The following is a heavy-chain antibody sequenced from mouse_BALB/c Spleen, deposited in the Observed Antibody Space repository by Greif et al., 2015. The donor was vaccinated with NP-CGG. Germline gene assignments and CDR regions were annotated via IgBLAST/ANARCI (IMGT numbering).Heavy chain of an antibody. V-gene: IGHV5-9-3*01. J-gene: IGHJ4*01. CDR2: ISSGGSYT. CDR3: ARQEYSYAMDY. D-gene: IGHD2-10*02. CDR1: GFTFSSYA. Sequence: EVKVVDSGGGLVKPGGSLKLSCAASGFTFSSYAMSWVRQTPEKRLEWVATISSGGSYTYYPDSVKGRFTISRDNAKNTLYLQMSSLRSEDTAMYYCARQEYSYAMDYWGQGTSVTVSS.